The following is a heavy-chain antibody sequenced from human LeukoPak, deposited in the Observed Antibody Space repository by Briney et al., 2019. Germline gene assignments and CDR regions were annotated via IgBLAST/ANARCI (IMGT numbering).Heavy chain of an antibody. CDR3: ARRRYESGTSYPSYFDY. CDR2: IYYSGST. V-gene: IGHV4-39*01. J-gene: IGHJ4*02. CDR1: GGSISSSSYY. D-gene: IGHD3-22*01. Sequence: SETLSLTCTFSGGSISSSSYYWGWIRQPPGKGLEWIGNIYYSGSTYYNPSLKSRVTISVDTSKNQFSLKLSSVTAADTAVYYCARRRYESGTSYPSYFDYWGQGTLVTVSS.